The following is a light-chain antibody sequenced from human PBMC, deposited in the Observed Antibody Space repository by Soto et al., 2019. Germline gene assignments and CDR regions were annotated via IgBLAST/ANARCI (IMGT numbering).Light chain of an antibody. CDR1: KLGGKY. Sequence: VLTQPPSVSVSPGQTASMTCSGDKLGGKYVCWYQQKPGQSPVLVIYDDSKRPSGIPERFSGSNSGNTATLTISGTQAMDEADYYCQAWDSSVVFGGGTKLTVL. V-gene: IGLV3-1*01. J-gene: IGLJ2*01. CDR3: QAWDSSVV. CDR2: DDS.